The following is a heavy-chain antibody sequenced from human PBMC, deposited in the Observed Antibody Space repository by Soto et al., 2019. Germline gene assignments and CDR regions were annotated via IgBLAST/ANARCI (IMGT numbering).Heavy chain of an antibody. Sequence: QVQLQESGPGLVKPSQTMSLTCTVSGDSIGSGGYYWNWIRQYPGRGLAWIGYIYYSGSPSHYNPSLESSVTSSVHSSKNQESLQRSSVTAADTAVDYCARGLYDSSAYYGLVFDSWGQGTLVTVSS. CDR3: ARGLYDSSAYYGLVFDS. J-gene: IGHJ4*02. D-gene: IGHD3-22*01. CDR1: GDSIGSGGYY. V-gene: IGHV4-31*01. CDR2: IYYSGSP.